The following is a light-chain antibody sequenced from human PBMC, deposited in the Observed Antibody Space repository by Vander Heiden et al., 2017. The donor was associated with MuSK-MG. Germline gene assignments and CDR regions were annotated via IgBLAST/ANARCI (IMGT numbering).Light chain of an antibody. V-gene: IGLV1-47*01. CDR2: KNS. CDR1: SSNIGSHY. Sequence: QSVLTQPTSPSRTPVQMVTSSCSGSSSNIGSHYVYWYRQLPGTAPKILVYKNSKRHSGVPDRCTGSKSGTSASMAISGLRTDDEGDYYCAAWDENASGGGVFGGGIRLTVL. J-gene: IGLJ2*01. CDR3: AAWDENASGGGV.